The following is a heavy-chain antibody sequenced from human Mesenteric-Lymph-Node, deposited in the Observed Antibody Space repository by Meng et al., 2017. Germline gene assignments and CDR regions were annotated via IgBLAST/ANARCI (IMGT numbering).Heavy chain of an antibody. CDR1: GFAFSSYG. CDR3: AGGYSYGDY. Sequence: QGQLVESGGGVVQPGRSLRLSCAASGFAFSSYGMHCVRQAPGKGLEWVALISHDGSNKYYADSVKGRFTVSRDNSKNTLYLQMNSQTTEDTAVYYCAGGYSYGDYWGQGTLVTVSS. CDR2: ISHDGSNK. D-gene: IGHD5-18*01. V-gene: IGHV3-30*03. J-gene: IGHJ4*02.